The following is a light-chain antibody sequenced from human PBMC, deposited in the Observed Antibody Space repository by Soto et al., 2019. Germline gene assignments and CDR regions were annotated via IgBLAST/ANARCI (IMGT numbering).Light chain of an antibody. CDR1: QNVTKW. J-gene: IGKJ1*01. Sequence: NKMTHSPSTLSASVGDRVTITWRASQNVTKWLAWFQQKPGKVPKLLIFDASTLQTGVPSRFGGGGSGTEFTLTISCLQPDDFATYYCQQYNSYSPWTFGPGTMV. CDR2: DAS. V-gene: IGKV1-5*01. CDR3: QQYNSYSPWT.